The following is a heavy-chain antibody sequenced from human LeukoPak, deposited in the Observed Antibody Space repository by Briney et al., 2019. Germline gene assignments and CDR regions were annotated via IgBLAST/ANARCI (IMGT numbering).Heavy chain of an antibody. CDR2: IHFSGST. CDR3: ARHQSKYCTDGVCYYRPPDQ. Sequence: PSETLSLTCTVSGGSISSYYWSWIRQPPGKGLEWIGRIHFSGSTNYNPSLKSRVAISVATSKNQFSLKLSSVTAADTAVYYCARHQSKYCTDGVCYYRPPDQWGQGTLITVSS. D-gene: IGHD2-8*01. CDR1: GGSISSYY. V-gene: IGHV4-59*08. J-gene: IGHJ5*02.